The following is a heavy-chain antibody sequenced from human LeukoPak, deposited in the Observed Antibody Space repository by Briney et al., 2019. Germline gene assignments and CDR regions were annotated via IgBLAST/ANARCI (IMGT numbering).Heavy chain of an antibody. CDR1: GGSFSGYY. Sequence: SETLSLTCAVYGGSFSGYYWSWIRQPPGKGLEWIGEINHSGSTNYNPPLKSRVTISVDTSKNQFSLKLSSVTAADTAVYYCSAPVGYWGQGTLVTVSS. CDR2: INHSGST. D-gene: IGHD6-6*01. J-gene: IGHJ4*02. V-gene: IGHV4-34*01. CDR3: SAPVGY.